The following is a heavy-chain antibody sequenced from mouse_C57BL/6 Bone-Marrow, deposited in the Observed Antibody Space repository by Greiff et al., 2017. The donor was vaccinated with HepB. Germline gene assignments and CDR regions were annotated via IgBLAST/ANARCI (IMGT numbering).Heavy chain of an antibody. CDR1: GYTFTDYN. Sequence: VQLQQSGPELVKPGASVKIPCKASGYTFTDYNMDWVKQSHGKSLEWIGDINPNNGGTIYNQKFKGKATLTVDKSSSTAYMELRSLTSEDTAVYYCARKTHLGYFDVWGTGTTVTVSS. CDR2: INPNNGGT. CDR3: ARKTHLGYFDV. J-gene: IGHJ1*03. V-gene: IGHV1-18*01.